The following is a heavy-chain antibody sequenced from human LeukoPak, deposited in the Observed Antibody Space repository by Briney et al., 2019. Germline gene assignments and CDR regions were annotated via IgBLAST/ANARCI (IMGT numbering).Heavy chain of an antibody. CDR2: VRTYNGNT. D-gene: IGHD2-15*01. J-gene: IGHJ4*02. CDR1: GYSFTTYS. V-gene: IGHV1-18*01. CDR3: ARDRCSGGNCAFDS. Sequence: ASVKVSCKTSGYSFTTYSINWVRQAPGQGLEWMGRVRTYNGNTKSAQKFQGRVTMTTDTSTSAVYMELASLSSDDTASYYCARDRCSGGNCAFDSWGQGTLVTVSS.